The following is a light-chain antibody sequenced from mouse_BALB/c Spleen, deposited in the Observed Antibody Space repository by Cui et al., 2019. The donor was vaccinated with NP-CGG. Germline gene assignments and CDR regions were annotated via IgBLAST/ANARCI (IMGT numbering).Light chain of an antibody. CDR2: GTN. CDR3: ALWYSNHWV. Sequence: QPVLTKEPPPTPPPGETVTPPCRQRTGAVTITNYANWFQEKPDHLFTGLIGGTNNRAPVVPARFSGSLIGDKAALTITGAQTEDEAIYFCALWYSNHWVFGGGTKLTVL. J-gene: IGLJ1*01. V-gene: IGLV1*01. CDR1: TGAVTITNY.